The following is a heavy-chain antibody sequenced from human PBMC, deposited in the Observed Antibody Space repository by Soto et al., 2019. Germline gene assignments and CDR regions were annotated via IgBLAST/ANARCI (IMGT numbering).Heavy chain of an antibody. CDR1: GFTFSSYA. V-gene: IGHV3-30-3*01. CDR2: ISYDGSNK. J-gene: IGHJ4*02. CDR3: ARESLVVAATFDY. D-gene: IGHD2-15*01. Sequence: GGSLRLSCAASGFTFSSYAMHWVRQAPGKGLEWVAVISYDGSNKYYADSVKGRFTISRDNSKNTLYLQMNSLRAEDTAVYYCARESLVVAATFDYWGQGTLVTVSS.